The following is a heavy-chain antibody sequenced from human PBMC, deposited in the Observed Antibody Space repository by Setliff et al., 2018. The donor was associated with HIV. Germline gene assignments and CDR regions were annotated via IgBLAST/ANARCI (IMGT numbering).Heavy chain of an antibody. CDR2: IDWDDNK. D-gene: IGHD3-16*01. J-gene: IGHJ6*03. CDR3: ARGRGMSYYYYYMDV. Sequence: SGPTLVNPTQTLTLTCTFSGFSLTSTSMCVSWIRQPPGEALEWLGRIDWDDNKYYSESLRSRLTISKDTSKNQVVLTMTNMDPVDTATYFCARGRGMSYYYYYMDVWGKGTTVTSP. V-gene: IGHV2-70*11. CDR1: GFSLTSTSMC.